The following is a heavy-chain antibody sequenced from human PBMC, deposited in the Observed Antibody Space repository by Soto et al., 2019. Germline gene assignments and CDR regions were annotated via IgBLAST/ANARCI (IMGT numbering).Heavy chain of an antibody. CDR2: ITSDGKSK. V-gene: IGHV3-74*01. CDR1: GFNFSNHW. J-gene: IGHJ5*02. D-gene: IGHD2-21*02. CDR3: ARESGDWPLNWFDP. Sequence: GGSLRLSCAASGFNFSNHWMHWVRQRPAEGLVWVSRITSDGKSKAYAESVKGRFAISRDNARNTLYLQMNGLTAEDTAVYYCARESGDWPLNWFDPWGQGTLVTVSS.